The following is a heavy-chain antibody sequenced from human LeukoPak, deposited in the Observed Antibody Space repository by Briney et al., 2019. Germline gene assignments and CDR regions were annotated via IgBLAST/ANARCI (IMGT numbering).Heavy chain of an antibody. D-gene: IGHD3-10*01. J-gene: IGHJ4*02. CDR1: GFNFSIYP. CDR3: AKVRHPGAS. V-gene: IGHV3-23*01. Sequence: GGTLRLSCTTSGFNFSIYPMSWVRQAPGKGLEWVSAIDGSGATTYYADSVKGRLAISRDNSKNTLFLQMNSLRAEDTAVYYCAKVRHPGASWGQGTLVTVSS. CDR2: IDGSGATT.